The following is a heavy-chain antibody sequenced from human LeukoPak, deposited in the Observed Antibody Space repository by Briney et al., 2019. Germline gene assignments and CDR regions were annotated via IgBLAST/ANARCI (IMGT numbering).Heavy chain of an antibody. D-gene: IGHD1-26*01. Sequence: ASVKVSRKGSGYTLTELTMYWVREAPGKGLGWVGGFDPEDGVTIYAQKFQGRVTMTEVTSTDTAYMDMSSPRYEHTTVYYCATLRALDAWELSKGYFDYWGQGPLVPVSS. CDR3: ATLRALDAWELSKGYFDY. CDR2: FDPEDGVT. V-gene: IGHV1-24*01. J-gene: IGHJ4*02. CDR1: GYTLTELT.